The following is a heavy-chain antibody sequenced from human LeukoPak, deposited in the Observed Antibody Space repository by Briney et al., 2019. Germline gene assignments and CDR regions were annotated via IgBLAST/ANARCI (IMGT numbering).Heavy chain of an antibody. CDR1: GGSISSYY. CDR2: IYYSGST. CDR3: ARHGYYYDSSGYYWFDP. Sequence: SETLSLTCAVYGGSISSYYWSWIRQPPGKGLEWIGYIYYSGSTNYNPSLKSRVTISVDTSKNQFSLKLSSVTAADTAVYYCARHGYYYDSSGYYWFDPWGQGTLVTVSS. D-gene: IGHD3-22*01. V-gene: IGHV4-59*08. J-gene: IGHJ5*02.